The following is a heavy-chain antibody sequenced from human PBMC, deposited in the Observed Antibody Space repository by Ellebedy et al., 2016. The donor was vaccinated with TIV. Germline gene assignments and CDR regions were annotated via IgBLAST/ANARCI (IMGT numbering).Heavy chain of an antibody. CDR1: GFSFRSYW. J-gene: IGHJ4*02. CDR3: AYGAGTYFG. Sequence: GGSLRLSCAASGFSFRSYWMSWVRQAPGKGLEWVANIYQDGGVQYYVDSVKGRFNISRDNADNSLFLQMNSLRAEDTAVYYCAYGAGTYFGWGQGTLVTVSS. CDR2: IYQDGGVQ. D-gene: IGHD4/OR15-4a*01. V-gene: IGHV3-7*01.